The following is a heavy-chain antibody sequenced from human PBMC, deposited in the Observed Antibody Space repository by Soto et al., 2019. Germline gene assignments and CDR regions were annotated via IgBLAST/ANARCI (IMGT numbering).Heavy chain of an antibody. D-gene: IGHD1-26*01. J-gene: IGHJ4*02. V-gene: IGHV3-66*01. CDR1: EFSVSNNY. Sequence: EVQLVQSGGGLVQPGGSLRLPCAVSEFSVSNNYMSWVRQAPGKGLEWVSVIYSAGSTFYADSVKGRFTISRDNYKNTLYLQMNSLRAEDTAVYYCARDLRGLVEGAYYFDYWGQGTLVTVSS. CDR2: IYSAGST. CDR3: ARDLRGLVEGAYYFDY.